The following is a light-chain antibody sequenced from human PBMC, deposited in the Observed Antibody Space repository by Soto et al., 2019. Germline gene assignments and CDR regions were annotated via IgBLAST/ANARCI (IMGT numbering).Light chain of an antibody. V-gene: IGKV3-20*01. J-gene: IGKJ1*01. Sequence: EIVLTHSPGTLSFSPGEIATLSFRASQSVSSSYLSWYQQKPGQAPRLLIYGASSRATGIPDRFSGSGSGTEFTLTISSLQSEDFAVYYCQQYNNWPPWTFGQGTKVDNK. CDR2: GAS. CDR3: QQYNNWPPWT. CDR1: QSVSSSY.